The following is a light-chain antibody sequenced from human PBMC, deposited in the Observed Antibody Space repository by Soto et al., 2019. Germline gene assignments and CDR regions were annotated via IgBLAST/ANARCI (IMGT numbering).Light chain of an antibody. CDR3: QQYGGVWT. CDR2: KAS. V-gene: IGKV1-5*03. CDR1: QSISVW. Sequence: DIQMTQSPSTLSASLGDRVTITCRASQSISVWLAWYQQKAGKAPNLLIYKASRLESGVPSRFSGSGSETEFTLTISGLQPGDSATYYCQQYGGVWTFGQGTKVDIK. J-gene: IGKJ1*01.